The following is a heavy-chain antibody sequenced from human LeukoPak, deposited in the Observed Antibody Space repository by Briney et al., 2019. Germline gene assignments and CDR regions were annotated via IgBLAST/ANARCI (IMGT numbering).Heavy chain of an antibody. D-gene: IGHD3-22*01. CDR2: INWNGGST. J-gene: IGHJ4*02. V-gene: IGHV3-20*04. Sequence: PGGTLRLSCSASGFTFDDYGMSWVRQAPGKGLEWVSGINWNGGSTGYADSVKGRFTISRDNTKNSLYLQMNSLRAEDTALYYCAAYYYDSSGYLNFDYWGQGTLVTVSS. CDR3: AAYYYDSSGYLNFDY. CDR1: GFTFDDYG.